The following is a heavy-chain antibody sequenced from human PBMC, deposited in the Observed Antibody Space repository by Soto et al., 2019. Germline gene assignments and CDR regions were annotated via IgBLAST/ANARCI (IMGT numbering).Heavy chain of an antibody. D-gene: IGHD6-19*01. Sequence: SETLSLTCTVSGGSIDKSTYYWCWIRQPPGKALEWIGSIYYSGSTYYYPSFKSRVTISVDTSRNQFSLKLSSVTAADTAVYYCARHHESGWYGYWGQGTLVTVSS. CDR3: ARHHESGWYGY. V-gene: IGHV4-39*01. CDR2: IYYSGST. CDR1: GGSIDKSTYY. J-gene: IGHJ4*02.